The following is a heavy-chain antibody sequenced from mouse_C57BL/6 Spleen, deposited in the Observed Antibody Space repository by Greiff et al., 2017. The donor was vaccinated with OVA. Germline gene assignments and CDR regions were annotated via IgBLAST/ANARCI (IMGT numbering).Heavy chain of an antibody. D-gene: IGHD3-3*01. CDR1: GYAFTNYL. CDR3: ARSGDRYCDV. CDR2: INPGSGGT. Sequence: VQLQESGAELVRPGTSVKVSCKASGYAFTNYLIEWVKQRPGQGLEWIGVINPGSGGTNYNEKFKGKATLTADKSSSTAYMQLSRLTSEDSAVYFCARSGDRYCDVWGTGTTVTDAS. J-gene: IGHJ1*03. V-gene: IGHV1-54*01.